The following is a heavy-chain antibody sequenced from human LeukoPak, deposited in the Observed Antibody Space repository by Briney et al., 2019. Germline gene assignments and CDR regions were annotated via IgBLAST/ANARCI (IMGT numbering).Heavy chain of an antibody. CDR1: GFTFSNAW. Sequence: QSGGSLRLSCAASGFTFSNAWMSWVRQAPGKGLEWVAVISYDGSNKYYADSVKGRFTISRDNSKNTLYLQMNSLRAEDTAVYYCAKDIWPYSGDNWFDPWGQGTLVTVSS. V-gene: IGHV3-30*18. CDR2: ISYDGSNK. J-gene: IGHJ5*02. CDR3: AKDIWPYSGDNWFDP. D-gene: IGHD1-26*01.